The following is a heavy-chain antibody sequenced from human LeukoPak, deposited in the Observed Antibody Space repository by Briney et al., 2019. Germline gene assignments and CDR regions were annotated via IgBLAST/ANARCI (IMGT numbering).Heavy chain of an antibody. D-gene: IGHD2-2*01. CDR1: GFTFSNAW. J-gene: IGHJ6*04. CDR2: IKSKTDGGTT. V-gene: IGHV3-15*01. Sequence: GGSLRLSCAASGFTFSNAWMSWVRQAPGKGLEWVGRIKSKTDGGTTDYAAPVKGRFTISRDDSKNTLYLQINSLKTEDTAVYYCTTRYCSSTSCSEVMDVWGKGTTVTVSS. CDR3: TTRYCSSTSCSEVMDV.